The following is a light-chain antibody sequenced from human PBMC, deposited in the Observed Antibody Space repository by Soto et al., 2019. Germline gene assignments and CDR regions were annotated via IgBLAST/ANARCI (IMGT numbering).Light chain of an antibody. J-gene: IGLJ1*01. CDR3: SSYTSIITLYV. Sequence: QSALTQPASVSGSPGQSITISCTGTSSDVGGYNYVSWYQQHPGKAPKLMIYEVSNRPSGVSNRFSGSKSGNTASLTISGLLAEDEADYYCSSYTSIITLYVLGSGTKVTVL. V-gene: IGLV2-14*01. CDR2: EVS. CDR1: SSDVGGYNY.